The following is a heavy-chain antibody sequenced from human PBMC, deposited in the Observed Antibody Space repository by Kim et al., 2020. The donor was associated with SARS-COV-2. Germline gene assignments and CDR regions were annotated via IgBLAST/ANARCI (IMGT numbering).Heavy chain of an antibody. CDR2: ISYDGSNK. CDR1: GFTFTTYG. CDR3: TRGKEGGDRGNDYYDYG. J-gene: IGHJ6*01. D-gene: IGHD3-10*01. V-gene: IGHV3-33*05. Sequence: GGSLRLSCAASGFTFTTYGMHWVRQAPGKGLEWVAVISYDGSNKYYTDSVKGRFTISRDNSKNTLSLQMNSLRAEDSAVYYCTRGKEGGDRGNDYYDYG.